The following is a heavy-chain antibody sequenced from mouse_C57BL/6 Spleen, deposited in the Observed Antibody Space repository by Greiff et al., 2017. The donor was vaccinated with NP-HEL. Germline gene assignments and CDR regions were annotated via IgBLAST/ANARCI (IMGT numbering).Heavy chain of an antibody. J-gene: IGHJ2*01. V-gene: IGHV5-6*01. D-gene: IGHD1-1*01. CDR3: ARHEITTVEIFDY. CDR2: ISSGGSYT. CDR1: GFTFSSYG. Sequence: EVQLVESGGDLVKPGGSLKLSCAASGFTFSSYGMSWVRQTPDKRLEWVATISSGGSYTYYPDSVKGRFTISRDNAKNTRYLQMSSLKSEDTAMYYCARHEITTVEIFDYWGQGTTLTVSS.